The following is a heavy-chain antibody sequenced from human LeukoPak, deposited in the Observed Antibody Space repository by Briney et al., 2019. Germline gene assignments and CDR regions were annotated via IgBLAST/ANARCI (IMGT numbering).Heavy chain of an antibody. J-gene: IGHJ6*03. D-gene: IGHD4-23*01. CDR3: ARDSRGNSYYYYYYMDV. V-gene: IGHV3-30*01. CDR1: GFTFSTYA. Sequence: NPGRSLRLSCAASGFTFSTYAMHWVRQAPGKGLEWVAVMSFDGSKTYYADSVKGRFTISRDNSKNTLYLQMNGLRAEDTAVYYCARDSRGNSYYYYYYMDVWGKGTTVTVSS. CDR2: MSFDGSKT.